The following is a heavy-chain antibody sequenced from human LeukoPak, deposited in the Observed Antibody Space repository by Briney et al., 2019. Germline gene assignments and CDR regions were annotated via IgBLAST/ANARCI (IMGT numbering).Heavy chain of an antibody. J-gene: IGHJ5*02. V-gene: IGHV4-34*01. CDR2: INHSGST. Sequence: SETLSLTCAVYGGSFSGYYWSWIRQPPGKGPEWIGEINHSGSTNYNPSLKSRVTISVDTSKNQFSLRLSSATAADTAVYYCARDQMGMNWFDPWGQGILVSVSS. D-gene: IGHD1-26*01. CDR1: GGSFSGYY. CDR3: ARDQMGMNWFDP.